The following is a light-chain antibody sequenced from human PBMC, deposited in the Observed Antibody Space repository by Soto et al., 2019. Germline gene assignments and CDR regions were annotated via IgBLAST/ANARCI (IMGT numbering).Light chain of an antibody. J-gene: IGKJ4*01. V-gene: IGKV3D-15*01. CDR3: QQYNKWPLT. CDR1: QSVSSS. CDR2: GAS. Sequence: EIVMTQSPATLSVSPGERATLSCRASQSVSSSLACYQQKPGQAPGLLIYGASTRATGIPARFSGSGSGTEFSLNMSSLQSEDFAVDYCQQYNKWPLTFGGGTKVEIK.